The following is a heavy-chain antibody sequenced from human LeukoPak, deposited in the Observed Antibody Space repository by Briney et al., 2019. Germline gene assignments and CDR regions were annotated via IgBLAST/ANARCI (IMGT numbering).Heavy chain of an antibody. CDR1: GGTFSSYT. J-gene: IGHJ3*02. CDR3: ARSRVPDSDNAFDI. D-gene: IGHD3-22*01. CDR2: ISAYNGNT. Sequence: ASVKVSCKASGGTFSSYTISWVRQAPGQGLEWMGWISAYNGNTNYAQKLQGRVTMTTDTSTSTAYMELRSLRSDDTAVYYCARSRVPDSDNAFDIWGQGTMVTVSS. V-gene: IGHV1-18*01.